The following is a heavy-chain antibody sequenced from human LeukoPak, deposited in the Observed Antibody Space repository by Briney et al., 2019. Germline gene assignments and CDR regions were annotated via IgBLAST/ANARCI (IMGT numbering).Heavy chain of an antibody. CDR1: GFTFSNYW. CDR3: AELGITMIGGV. V-gene: IGHV3-74*01. Sequence: GGSLRLSCAASGFTFSNYWMHWVRQAPGKGLVWVSRINSDGSSTNYADSVKGRFTISRDNAKNTLYLQMNSLRAEDTAVYYCAELGITMIGGVWGKGTTVTISS. CDR2: INSDGSST. D-gene: IGHD3-10*02. J-gene: IGHJ6*04.